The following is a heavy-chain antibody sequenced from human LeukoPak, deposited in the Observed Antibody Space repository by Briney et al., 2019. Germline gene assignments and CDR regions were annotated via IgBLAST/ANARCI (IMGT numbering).Heavy chain of an antibody. CDR1: GFIFNKCG. V-gene: IGHV3-33*01. CDR3: ARADDFYSFDY. CDR2: IWYDGSNK. D-gene: IGHD3/OR15-3a*01. J-gene: IGHJ4*02. Sequence: QSGGSLRLSCAASGFIFNKCGMHWVRQAPGKGLEWVAVIWYDGSNKFYADSGKGRFTISRDNSKNTLYLQMNSLRVDDTAVYSCARADDFYSFDYWGQGTLVTVSS.